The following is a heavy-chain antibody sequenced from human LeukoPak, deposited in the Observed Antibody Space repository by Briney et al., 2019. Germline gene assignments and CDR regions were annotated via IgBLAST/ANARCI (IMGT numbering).Heavy chain of an antibody. J-gene: IGHJ4*02. CDR1: GFTFSSYW. V-gene: IGHV3-7*01. CDR3: ARGGDGYNLSVDY. CDR2: IKQDGSEK. D-gene: IGHD5-24*01. Sequence: PGGSLRLSCAASGFTFSSYWMSWVRQAPGKGLEWVANIKQDGSEKYYVDSVKGRFTISRDNAKNSLYLQMNGLRAEDTAVYYCARGGDGYNLSVDYWGQGTLVTVSS.